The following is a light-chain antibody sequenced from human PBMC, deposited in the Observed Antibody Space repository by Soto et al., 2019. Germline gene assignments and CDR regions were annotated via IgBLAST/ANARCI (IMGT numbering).Light chain of an antibody. Sequence: DIQITHSPSPLSASVGDRVTMTCRASQGISSWLVWYQQKPGKAPKLLIYAASSLQSGVPSRFSGSGSGTDFTLTISGLQSEDFAVYYCQQYNNWPLTFGQGTRLEIK. CDR1: QGISSW. J-gene: IGKJ5*01. CDR2: AAS. CDR3: QQYNNWPLT. V-gene: IGKV1-12*01.